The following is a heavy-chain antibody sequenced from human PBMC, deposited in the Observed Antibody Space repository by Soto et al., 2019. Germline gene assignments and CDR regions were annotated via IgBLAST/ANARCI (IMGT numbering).Heavy chain of an antibody. J-gene: IGHJ4*02. V-gene: IGHV3-21*01. Sequence: GSLRLSCAASGFTFSNYNMNWVRQAPGKGLEWVSSISSGSSSIYYADSVKGRFTISRDNAKNSLYLHMNSLRAEDTAVYYCARDPQWPLMYWGQGTLVTVSS. CDR1: GFTFSNYN. CDR3: ARDPQWPLMY. D-gene: IGHD6-19*01. CDR2: ISSGSSSI.